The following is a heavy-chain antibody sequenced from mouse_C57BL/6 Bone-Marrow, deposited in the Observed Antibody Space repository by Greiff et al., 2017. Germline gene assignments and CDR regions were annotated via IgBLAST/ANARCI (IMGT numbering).Heavy chain of an antibody. CDR2: ISNGGGST. CDR1: GFTFSDYY. J-gene: IGHJ3*01. CDR3: ARDGYYPFAY. V-gene: IGHV5-12*01. D-gene: IGHD2-3*01. Sequence: EVNVVESGGGLVQPGGSLKLSCAASGFTFSDYYMYWVRQTPEKRLEWVAYISNGGGSTYYPDTVKGRFTISRDNAKNTLYLQMSRLKSEDTAMYYCARDGYYPFAYWGQGTLVTVSA.